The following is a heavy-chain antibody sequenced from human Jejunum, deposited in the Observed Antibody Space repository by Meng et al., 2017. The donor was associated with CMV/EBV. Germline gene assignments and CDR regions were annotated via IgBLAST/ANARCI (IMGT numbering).Heavy chain of an antibody. D-gene: IGHD4-11*01. J-gene: IGHJ4*02. CDR3: AKATDFDY. V-gene: IGHV3-23*01. CDR2: IRHDGGT. Sequence: RLSCAASGFTFCNYALNWVRQAPGKGLEWVSGIRHDGGTFYAASVKGRFTISRDNSKNTLYLQMNSLRAEDTAVYYCAKATDFDYWGQGTLVTVSS. CDR1: GFTFCNYA.